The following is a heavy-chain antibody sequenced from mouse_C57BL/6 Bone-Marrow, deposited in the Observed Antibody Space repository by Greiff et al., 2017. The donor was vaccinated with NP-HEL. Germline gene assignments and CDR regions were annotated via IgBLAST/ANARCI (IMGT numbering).Heavy chain of an antibody. J-gene: IGHJ3*01. Sequence: EVKVVESGGGLVKPGGSLKLSCAASGFTFSSYAMSWVRQTPEKRLEWVATISDGGSYTYYPDNVKGRFTISRDNAKNNLYLQMSHLKSEDTAMYYCARDPRLGYCGSSYAGWFAYWGQGTLVTVSA. D-gene: IGHD1-1*01. V-gene: IGHV5-4*01. CDR1: GFTFSSYA. CDR3: ARDPRLGYCGSSYAGWFAY. CDR2: ISDGGSYT.